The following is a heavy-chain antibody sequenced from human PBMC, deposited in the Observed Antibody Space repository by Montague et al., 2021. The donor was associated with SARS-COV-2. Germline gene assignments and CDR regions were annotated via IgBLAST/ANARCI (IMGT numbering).Heavy chain of an antibody. CDR1: GGSISSSSYY. CDR2: IYYSGST. Sequence: TLSLSCTVSGGSISSSSYYWGWNRQPPGKGLEWIGSIYYSGSTYYNPSLKSRVTISVDTSKNQFSLKLSSVTAADTAVYYCARVGRQQLVRLSGMDVWGQGTTVTGSS. V-gene: IGHV4-39*07. J-gene: IGHJ6*02. D-gene: IGHD6-13*01. CDR3: ARVGRQQLVRLSGMDV.